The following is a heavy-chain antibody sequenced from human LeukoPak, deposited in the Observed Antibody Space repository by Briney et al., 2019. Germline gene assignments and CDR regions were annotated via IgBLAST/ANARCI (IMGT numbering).Heavy chain of an antibody. J-gene: IGHJ4*02. CDR2: ISYHGSSQ. Sequence: PGGSLRLSCAASGFTITNSAMPWVRQAPGKGLEWVAVISYHGSSQYYADSVKGRFTISRDNSKNTLYLQMNSLRAEDTAVYYCAKRAALDYWGQGTLVTVSS. D-gene: IGHD2-15*01. CDR3: AKRAALDY. V-gene: IGHV3-30-3*02. CDR1: GFTITNSA.